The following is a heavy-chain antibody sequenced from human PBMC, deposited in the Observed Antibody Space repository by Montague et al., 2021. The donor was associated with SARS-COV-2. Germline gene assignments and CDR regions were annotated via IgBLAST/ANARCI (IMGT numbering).Heavy chain of an antibody. CDR2: ISYDGSNK. J-gene: IGHJ3*02. Sequence: SLRLSCAVSGFTVSNYYMSWVRQAPGKGLEWVAVISYDGSNKYYADSVKGRFTISRDNSKNTLYLQMNSLGAEDTAVYYCARDQGGYGTFDIWGQGTMVTVSS. CDR3: ARDQGGYGTFDI. V-gene: IGHV3-30*03. CDR1: GFTVSNYY. D-gene: IGHD5-12*01.